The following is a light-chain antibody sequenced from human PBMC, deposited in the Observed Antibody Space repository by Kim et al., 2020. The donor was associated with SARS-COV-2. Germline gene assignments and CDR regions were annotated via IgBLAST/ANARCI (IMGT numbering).Light chain of an antibody. V-gene: IGKV3-20*01. Sequence: IVLRQSPGTLSLSPGERATLSCRASQSVIHNFLAWYQQKPGQAPRILIYGASNRATGIPVRFSGSGSGTDFTLTISRLEPEDFAVYYCQQYSSSPPRYTFGQGTKLEI. J-gene: IGKJ2*01. CDR2: GAS. CDR1: QSVIHNF. CDR3: QQYSSSPPRYT.